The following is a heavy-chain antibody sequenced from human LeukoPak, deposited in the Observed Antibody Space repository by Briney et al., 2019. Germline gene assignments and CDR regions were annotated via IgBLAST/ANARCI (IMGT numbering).Heavy chain of an antibody. CDR2: ITSSSSYI. Sequence: GGSLRLSCAASGFTFSSYSMNWVRQAPGKGLDLVSYITSSSSYICYADSVKGRFTIFRDTAKHSLYLQMNSLRAEDTAVYYCARDVPYCSGGSCLYYYYYDMDVWGKGTTVTVSS. CDR1: GFTFSSYS. CDR3: ARDVPYCSGGSCLYYYYYDMDV. D-gene: IGHD2-15*01. J-gene: IGHJ6*03. V-gene: IGHV3-21*01.